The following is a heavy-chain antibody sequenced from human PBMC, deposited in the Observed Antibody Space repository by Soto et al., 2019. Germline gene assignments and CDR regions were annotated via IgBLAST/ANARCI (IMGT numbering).Heavy chain of an antibody. CDR3: ARGVASVVTSYFDY. CDR2: INHSGST. Sequence: QVQLQQWSGGLLKPSETLSLTCAVYGGSFSGYYWSWIRQPPGKGLEWIGEINHSGSTNYNPSLKSRVTISVDTSKNQFSLKLSSVTAADTAVYYCARGVASVVTSYFDYWGQGTLVTVSS. D-gene: IGHD2-21*02. V-gene: IGHV4-34*01. CDR1: GGSFSGYY. J-gene: IGHJ4*02.